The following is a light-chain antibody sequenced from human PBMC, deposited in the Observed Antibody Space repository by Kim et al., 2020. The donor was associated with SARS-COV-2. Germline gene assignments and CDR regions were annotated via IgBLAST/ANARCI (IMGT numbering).Light chain of an antibody. J-gene: IGLJ1*01. CDR1: SSDIGGYNY. V-gene: IGLV2-8*01. CDR3: TSYAGSRSYV. CDR2: EVT. Sequence: QSALTQPPSASGSPGQSVTISCSGTSSDIGGYNYVSWYQQHPGKAPKLLIYEVTQRPSGVPDRFSGSKSGNTASLTVSGLQAEDEADYYCTSYAGSRSYVFGPGTQLTVL.